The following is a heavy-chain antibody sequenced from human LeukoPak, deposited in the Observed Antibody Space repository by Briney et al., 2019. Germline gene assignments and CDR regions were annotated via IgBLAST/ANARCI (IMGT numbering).Heavy chain of an antibody. CDR1: GGSISSYY. CDR3: ARVLFTEEDAFDI. Sequence: SETLSLTCTVSGGSISSYYWSWIRQPPGKGLEWIGYIHYSGSTNYNPSLKSRVTISVDTSKNQFSLNLTSVTAADTAVYYCARVLFTEEDAFDIWGQGTMVTVSS. CDR2: IHYSGST. J-gene: IGHJ3*02. V-gene: IGHV4-59*12.